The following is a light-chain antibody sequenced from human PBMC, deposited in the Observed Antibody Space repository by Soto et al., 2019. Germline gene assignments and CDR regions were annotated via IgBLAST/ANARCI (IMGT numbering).Light chain of an antibody. CDR3: QKHNSAPL. J-gene: IGKJ4*01. CDR2: GAS. Sequence: DIQMTQSPSSLSASVGNRVIITCRASQDISNYLAWYQQKPGKVPKLLIYGASTLQSGVPSRFSGSGSGTDFTITRSSLQPEDVATYYCQKHNSAPLFGGGTKVEIK. CDR1: QDISNY. V-gene: IGKV1-27*01.